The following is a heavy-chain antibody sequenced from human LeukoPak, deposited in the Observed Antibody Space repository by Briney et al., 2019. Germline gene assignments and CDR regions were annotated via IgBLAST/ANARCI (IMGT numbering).Heavy chain of an antibody. V-gene: IGHV4-39*02. CDR1: GGSISSSSYY. J-gene: IGHJ3*02. D-gene: IGHD3-22*01. Sequence: SETLSLTCTVSGGSISSSSYYWGWIRQPPGKGLEWIGSIYYSGGTYYNPSLQSRVTISVDTSKNHFSLKLSFVTAADTAVYYCARPSTYYYDSSGHGAFDIWGQGTMVTVSS. CDR3: ARPSTYYYDSSGHGAFDI. CDR2: IYYSGGT.